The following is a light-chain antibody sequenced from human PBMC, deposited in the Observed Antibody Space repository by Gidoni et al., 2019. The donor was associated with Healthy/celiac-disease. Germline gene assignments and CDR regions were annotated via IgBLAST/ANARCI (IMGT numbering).Light chain of an antibody. V-gene: IGKV3-15*01. CDR2: DAS. Sequence: EIVMTQSPATLSVSPGERATLSCRASQSVSSNLAWYQQKPGQAPRLLIYDASTRATGIPARFSGSGSGTEFTLTIGSLQPEDFAVYYCQHYNNWPKFXHXTKVAIK. CDR3: QHYNNWPK. J-gene: IGKJ1*01. CDR1: QSVSSN.